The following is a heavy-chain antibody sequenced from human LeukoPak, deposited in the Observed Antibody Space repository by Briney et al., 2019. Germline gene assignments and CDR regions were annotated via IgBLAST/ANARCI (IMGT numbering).Heavy chain of an antibody. CDR3: ASRIFREYSGYEPGGYYFDC. V-gene: IGHV1-69*06. Sequence: GASVKVSCKASGGTFSSYAISWVRQAPGQGLEWMGGIIPIFGTANYAQKFQGRVTITADKSTSTAYMELSSLRSEDTAVYYCASRIFREYSGYEPGGYYFDCWGQGTLVTVSS. D-gene: IGHD5-12*01. CDR2: IIPIFGTA. J-gene: IGHJ4*02. CDR1: GGTFSSYA.